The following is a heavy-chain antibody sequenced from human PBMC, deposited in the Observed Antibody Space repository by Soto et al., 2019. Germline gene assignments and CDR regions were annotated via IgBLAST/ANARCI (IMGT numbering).Heavy chain of an antibody. J-gene: IGHJ3*02. CDR3: ARGAGTFDI. Sequence: EVQLVESGGGLVQPGGPLRLSCAATGFTFSSYAMHWVRQAPGKGLEYVSAISSNGGSTYYANSVKGRFTISRDNSKNTLYLQMGSLRAEDMAVYHCARGAGTFDIWGQGTMVTVSS. CDR1: GFTFSSYA. CDR2: ISSNGGST. D-gene: IGHD6-19*01. V-gene: IGHV3-64*01.